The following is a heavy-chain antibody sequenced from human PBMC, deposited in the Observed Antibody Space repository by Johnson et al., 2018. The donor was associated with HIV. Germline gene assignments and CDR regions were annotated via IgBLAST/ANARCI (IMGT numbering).Heavy chain of an antibody. CDR3: AKDPGGGSYPNDAFDI. CDR2: ISSDGSNK. V-gene: IGHV3-30*19. D-gene: IGHD1-26*01. J-gene: IGHJ3*02. CDR1: GFTFSSYG. Sequence: QVQLVESGGGLVQPGGSLRLSCAASGFTFSSYGMHWVRQAPGKGMEWVAVISSDGSNKYYADSVKGRFTTSRDNSKNTLYLQMNSLRAEDAAVYYCAKDPGGGSYPNDAFDIWGQGTMVTVSS.